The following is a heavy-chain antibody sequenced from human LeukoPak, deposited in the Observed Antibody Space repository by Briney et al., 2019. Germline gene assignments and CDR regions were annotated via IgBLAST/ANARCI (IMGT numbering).Heavy chain of an antibody. V-gene: IGHV4-4*02. CDR3: SNKVYCSTTSCHPAGY. CDR2: IYHSGTT. Sequence: SETLSLTCTVSGESIRSSNWWSWVRQPPGKGLEWIGEIYHSGTTNHNPSLKSRVTISFATSTNQFFLDLSPVTAADTAVYYCSNKVYCSTTSCHPAGYWGLGSLVTVPS. D-gene: IGHD2-2*01. CDR1: GESIRSSNW. J-gene: IGHJ4*02.